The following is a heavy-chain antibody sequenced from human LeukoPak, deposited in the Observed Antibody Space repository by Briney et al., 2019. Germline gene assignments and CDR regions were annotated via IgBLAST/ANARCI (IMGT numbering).Heavy chain of an antibody. Sequence: PGGSLRLSCAASGFTFSGYSMNWVRQAPGKGLEWVSSISSSSSYIYYADSVKGRFTISRDNAKNSLYLQMNSLRAEDTAVYYCARSLLVYDSSGYYVDAFDIWGQGTMVTVSS. CDR2: ISSSSSYI. CDR1: GFTFSGYS. J-gene: IGHJ3*02. CDR3: ARSLLVYDSSGYYVDAFDI. D-gene: IGHD3-22*01. V-gene: IGHV3-21*01.